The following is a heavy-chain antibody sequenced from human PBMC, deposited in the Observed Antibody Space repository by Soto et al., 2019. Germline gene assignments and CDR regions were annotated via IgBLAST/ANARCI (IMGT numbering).Heavy chain of an antibody. V-gene: IGHV1-2*04. CDR3: ARAVPPTYYDFWSGYYRDAFDI. CDR1: GYTFTGYY. Sequence: ASVKVSCKASGYTFTGYYTHWVRQAPGQGLEWMGWINPNSGGTNYAQKFQGWVTMTRDTSISTAYMELSRLRSDDTAVYYCARAVPPTYYDFWSGYYRDAFDIWGQGTMVTV. CDR2: INPNSGGT. J-gene: IGHJ3*02. D-gene: IGHD3-3*01.